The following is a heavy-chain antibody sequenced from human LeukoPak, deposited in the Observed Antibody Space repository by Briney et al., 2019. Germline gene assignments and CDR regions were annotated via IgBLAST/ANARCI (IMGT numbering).Heavy chain of an antibody. J-gene: IGHJ4*02. D-gene: IGHD2-15*01. CDR1: GFTFSSYA. Sequence: GGSLRLSCSASGFTFSSYAMHWVRQAPGKGLEYVSVISGNGGTTYYADSVRDRFIISRDNSKNTLYLQMNSLRAEDTAVYYCASASCSGSSCYSGYFDYWGQGTLVTVSS. CDR2: ISGNGGTT. V-gene: IGHV3-64*04. CDR3: ASASCSGSSCYSGYFDY.